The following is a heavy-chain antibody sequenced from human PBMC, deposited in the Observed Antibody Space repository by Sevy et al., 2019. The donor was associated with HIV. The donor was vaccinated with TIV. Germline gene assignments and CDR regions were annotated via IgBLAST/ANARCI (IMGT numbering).Heavy chain of an antibody. V-gene: IGHV1-58*01. CDR2: IVVGSGNT. J-gene: IGHJ4*02. Sequence: ASVKVSCKASGFTFTSSAVQWVRQARGQRLEWIGWIVVGSGNTNYAQKFQERVTITRDMSTSTAYMELSSLRSEDTAVYYCASGRTVLRYFDWPPFDYWGQGTLVTVSS. CDR1: GFTFTSSA. CDR3: ASGRTVLRYFDWPPFDY. D-gene: IGHD3-9*01.